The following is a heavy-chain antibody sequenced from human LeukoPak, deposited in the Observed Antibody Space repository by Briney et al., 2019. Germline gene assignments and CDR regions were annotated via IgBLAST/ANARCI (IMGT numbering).Heavy chain of an antibody. J-gene: IGHJ4*02. CDR3: ARGGLRFLYYFDY. V-gene: IGHV1-69*13. Sequence: SVKVSCKASGGTFSSYAISWVRQAPGQGLEWMGGIIPIFGTANYAQKFQGRVTITADESTSTAYMELSSLRSEDTAVYYCARGGLRFLYYFDYWGQGTLVTVSS. CDR1: GGTFSSYA. CDR2: IIPIFGTA. D-gene: IGHD3-3*01.